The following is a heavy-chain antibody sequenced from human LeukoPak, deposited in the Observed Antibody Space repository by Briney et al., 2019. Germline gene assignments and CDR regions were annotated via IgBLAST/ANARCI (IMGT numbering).Heavy chain of an antibody. CDR3: ASPAGHDAFDI. V-gene: IGHV3-30*03. D-gene: IGHD6-19*01. Sequence: GRSLRLSCAASGFTFSSYGMHWVRQAPGKGLEWVALISYDGNNKYYADSVKGRFTISRDNSKSTLYLQMNSLRAEDTAVYYCASPAGHDAFDIWGQGTMVTVSS. J-gene: IGHJ3*02. CDR1: GFTFSSYG. CDR2: ISYDGNNK.